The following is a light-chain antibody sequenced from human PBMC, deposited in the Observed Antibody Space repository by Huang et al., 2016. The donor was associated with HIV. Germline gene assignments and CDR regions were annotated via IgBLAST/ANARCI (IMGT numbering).Light chain of an antibody. CDR3: LQTFNAPFT. J-gene: IGKJ3*01. Sequence: IQMTQSPSSLPASVGDRVSITCRASQNIYTYLTWFQVQPGKPPKSLISSASSLQRGVPLRFSCNGSGTDFTLSIGSLQPEDFATYYCLQTFNAPFTFGPGTKVDLK. V-gene: IGKV1-39*01. CDR2: SAS. CDR1: QNIYTY.